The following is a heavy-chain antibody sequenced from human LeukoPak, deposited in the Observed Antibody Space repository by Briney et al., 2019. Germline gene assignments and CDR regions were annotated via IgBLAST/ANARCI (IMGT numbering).Heavy chain of an antibody. J-gene: IGHJ4*02. CDR1: GYTFTSYY. V-gene: IGHV1-46*01. Sequence: GASVKVSSKASGYTFTSYYMHWVRQAPGQGLEWMGLINPSGGSTSYAQKFQGRVTMTRDTSTSTVYMELSSLRSEDTAVYYCARVPKYDSSGYWFDYWGQGTLVTVSS. CDR2: INPSGGST. D-gene: IGHD3-22*01. CDR3: ARVPKYDSSGYWFDY.